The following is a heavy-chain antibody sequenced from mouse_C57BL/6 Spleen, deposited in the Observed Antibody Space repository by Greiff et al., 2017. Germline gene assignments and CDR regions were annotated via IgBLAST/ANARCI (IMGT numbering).Heavy chain of an antibody. CDR1: GYTFTDYE. CDR3: TRRGGSSSPYYFDY. V-gene: IGHV1-15*01. Sequence: QVQLQQSGAELVRPGASVTLSCKASGYTFTDYEMHWVKQTPVHGLEWIGAIDPETGGTAYNQKFKGKAILTADKSSSTAYMELRSLTSEDSAVYYCTRRGGSSSPYYFDYWGQGTTLTVSS. CDR2: IDPETGGT. J-gene: IGHJ2*01. D-gene: IGHD1-1*01.